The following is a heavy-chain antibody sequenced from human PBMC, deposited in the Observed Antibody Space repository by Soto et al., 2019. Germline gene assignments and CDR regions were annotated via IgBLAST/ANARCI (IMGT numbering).Heavy chain of an antibody. D-gene: IGHD1-26*01. CDR1: GFTFSSYW. CDR3: AREGGLVGYTSSFDY. Sequence: GGSLRLSCAASGFTFSSYWMHWVRQAPGKGLVWVSRINGDGSTDTHYADSVKGRFTISRDNAENSLYLQMDSLRAEDTAVYYCAREGGLVGYTSSFDYWGRGTLVTVSS. CDR2: INGDGSTDT. V-gene: IGHV3-74*01. J-gene: IGHJ4*02.